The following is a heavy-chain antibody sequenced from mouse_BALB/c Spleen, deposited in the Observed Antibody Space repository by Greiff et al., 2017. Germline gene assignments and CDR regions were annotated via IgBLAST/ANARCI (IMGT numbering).Heavy chain of an antibody. CDR3: ARDYYVDYAMDY. J-gene: IGHJ4*01. CDR2: IRNKANGYTT. CDR1: GFTFTDYY. D-gene: IGHD1-1*01. V-gene: IGHV7-3*02. Sequence: EVHLVESGGGLVQPGGSLRLSCATSGFTFTDYYMSWVRQPPGKALEWLGFIRNKANGYTTEYSASVKGRFTISRDNSQSILYLQMNTLRAEDSAIYYCARDYYVDYAMDYWGQGTSVTVSS.